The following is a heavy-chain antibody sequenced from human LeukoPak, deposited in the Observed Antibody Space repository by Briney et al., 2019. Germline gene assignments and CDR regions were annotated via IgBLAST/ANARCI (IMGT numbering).Heavy chain of an antibody. J-gene: IGHJ4*02. CDR1: GGSFSGYY. V-gene: IGHV4-34*01. CDR2: INHSGST. CDR3: ARSREMATHDY. D-gene: IGHD5-24*01. Sequence: SETLSLTCAVYGGSFSGYYWSWIRQPPGKGLEWIGEINHSGSTNYNPSLKSRVTISVDTSKNQFSLKLSSVTAADTAVYYCARSREMATHDYWGQGTLVTVSS.